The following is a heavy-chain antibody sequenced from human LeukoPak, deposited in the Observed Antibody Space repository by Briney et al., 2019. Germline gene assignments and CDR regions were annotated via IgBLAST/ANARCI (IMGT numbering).Heavy chain of an antibody. CDR1: GYSISSGYY. V-gene: IGHV4-38-2*02. CDR3: AREVGIFDY. CDR2: IYHSGST. D-gene: IGHD3-10*01. Sequence: PSETLSLTCTVSGYSISSGYYWGWIRQPPGKGLEWIGSIYHSGSTYYNPSLKSRVTISVDTSKNQFSLKLSSVTAADTAVYYCAREVGIFDYWGQGTLVTVSS. J-gene: IGHJ4*02.